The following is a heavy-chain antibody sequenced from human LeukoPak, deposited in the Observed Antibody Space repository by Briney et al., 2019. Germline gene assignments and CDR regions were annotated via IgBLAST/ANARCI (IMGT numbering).Heavy chain of an antibody. V-gene: IGHV1-18*01. Sequence: ASVKVSCKASGYTFTSYGISWVRQAPGQGLEWMGWISAYNGNTNYAQKLQGRVTMTTDTSTSTAYMELRSLRSDDTAVYYCARASGIAAAGTPSGNYGGQGTLVTVSS. CDR2: ISAYNGNT. J-gene: IGHJ4*02. CDR3: ARASGIAAAGTPSGNY. D-gene: IGHD6-13*01. CDR1: GYTFTSYG.